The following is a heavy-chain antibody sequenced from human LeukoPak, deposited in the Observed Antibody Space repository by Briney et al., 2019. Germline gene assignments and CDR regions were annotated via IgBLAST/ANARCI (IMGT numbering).Heavy chain of an antibody. Sequence: VGSLRLSCAASVLSLSSFAMSWVRQGPARGLECVSSIRGNGETFYANSVKCRFTLSIHNSRKAVHFHLNRPRVEAKTIQYSARASWVPSTDAVRWGQGTQVTVSS. D-gene: IGHD3-10*01. CDR2: IRGNGET. CDR3: ARASWVPSTDAVR. J-gene: IGHJ4*02. CDR1: VLSLSSFA. V-gene: IGHV3-23*01.